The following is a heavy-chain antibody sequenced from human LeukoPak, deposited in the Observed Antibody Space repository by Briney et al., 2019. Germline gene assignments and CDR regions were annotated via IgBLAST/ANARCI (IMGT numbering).Heavy chain of an antibody. CDR1: GFTFSSYW. D-gene: IGHD6-19*01. J-gene: IGHJ4*02. Sequence: PGGSLRLSCAASGFTFSSYWMHWVRQAPGKGLVWVSRINSDGSSTNYADSVKGRFTISRDNAKNSLYLQMNSLRAEDTAVYYCARSGSGSQEDYFDYWGQGTLVTVSS. CDR2: INSDGSST. V-gene: IGHV3-74*01. CDR3: ARSGSGSQEDYFDY.